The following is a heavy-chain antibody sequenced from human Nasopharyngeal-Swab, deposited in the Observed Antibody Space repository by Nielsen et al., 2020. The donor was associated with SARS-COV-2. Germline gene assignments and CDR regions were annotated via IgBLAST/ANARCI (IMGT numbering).Heavy chain of an antibody. CDR3: ARVDSASHRQIRYYNYYYMDV. V-gene: IGHV3-23*01. D-gene: IGHD1-26*01. J-gene: IGHJ6*03. CDR2: ISVTGGGK. Sequence: GGSLRLSCAASGFTFGNYAMNWFRQTPGKGLEWVSAISVTGGGKYYADSAKGRFTISRDDAKNTLYLQMNSLRTEDTAVYYCARVDSASHRQIRYYNYYYMDVWGKGTTVTVSS. CDR1: GFTFGNYA.